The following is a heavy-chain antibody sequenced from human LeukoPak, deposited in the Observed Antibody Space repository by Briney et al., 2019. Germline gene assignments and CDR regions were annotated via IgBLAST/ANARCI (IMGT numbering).Heavy chain of an antibody. CDR2: ISFDGTNK. D-gene: IGHD1-26*01. Sequence: GRSLRLSCAASGFTFSSYGMHWVRQAPGKGLEWVAVISFDGTNKFYADSVKGRFTISRDNSKKTVYLQMNSLRAEDAAVYYCARGSSGSYYVHWGQGTLVTVSS. CDR3: ARGSSGSYYVH. J-gene: IGHJ4*02. V-gene: IGHV3-30*03. CDR1: GFTFSSYG.